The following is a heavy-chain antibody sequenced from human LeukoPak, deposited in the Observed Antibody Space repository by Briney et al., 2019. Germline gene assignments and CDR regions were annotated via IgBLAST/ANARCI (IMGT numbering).Heavy chain of an antibody. J-gene: IGHJ4*02. CDR3: AKRHAPSHCTGGVCYTWAFDY. CDR1: GFTFGSYA. Sequence: PGGSLRLSCAASGFTFGSYAMSWVRQAPGKGLEWVSAISGSGGSTYYADSVKGRFTISRDNSKNTLYLQMNSLRAEDTAVYYCAKRHAPSHCTGGVCYTWAFDYWGQGTLVTVSS. CDR2: ISGSGGST. D-gene: IGHD2-8*02. V-gene: IGHV3-23*01.